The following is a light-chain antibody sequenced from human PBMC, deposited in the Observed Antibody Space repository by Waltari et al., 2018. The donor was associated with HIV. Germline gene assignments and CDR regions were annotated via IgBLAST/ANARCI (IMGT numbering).Light chain of an antibody. V-gene: IGLV1-51*01. Sequence: QSALTQQPPSVSAAPGQNVTMSCSGGNSNIGNNFVCWYQHRPGMAPRLLIYDINKRPLGIPQRFAASKSGTSATLGITGLQTADEGEYYCGTWDVRLSAGVFGSGTKVF. CDR1: NSNIGNNF. CDR2: DIN. J-gene: IGLJ1*01. CDR3: GTWDVRLSAGVFGSGTKV.